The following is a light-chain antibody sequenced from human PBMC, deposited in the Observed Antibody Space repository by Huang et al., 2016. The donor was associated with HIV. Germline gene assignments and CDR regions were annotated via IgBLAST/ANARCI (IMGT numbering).Light chain of an antibody. CDR3: QQYYSTLT. J-gene: IGKJ4*01. V-gene: IGKV4-1*01. Sequence: DIQMTQSPSTLSASVGDRVTITCRASQSISSWLAWYQQKPGQPPKLLIYWASTRESGVPDRFSGSGSGTDFTLTISSLQAEDVAVYYCQQYYSTLTFGGGTKVEIK. CDR2: WAS. CDR1: QSISSW.